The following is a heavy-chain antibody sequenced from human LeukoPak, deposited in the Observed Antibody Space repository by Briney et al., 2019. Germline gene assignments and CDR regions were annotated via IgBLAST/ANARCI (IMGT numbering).Heavy chain of an antibody. D-gene: IGHD2-2*01. CDR3: ARDGRYCIITSCYGYYGMDV. CDR2: IYSGGST. V-gene: IGHV3-53*04. J-gene: IGHJ6*02. Sequence: GGSLRLSCAASGFTVSSNYMSWVRQAPGKGLEWVSVIYSGGSTYYADSVKGRFTISRQNSKNTEDLQMNSLRPEDTAVYYCARDGRYCIITSCYGYYGMDVWGQGTTVTVSS. CDR1: GFTVSSNY.